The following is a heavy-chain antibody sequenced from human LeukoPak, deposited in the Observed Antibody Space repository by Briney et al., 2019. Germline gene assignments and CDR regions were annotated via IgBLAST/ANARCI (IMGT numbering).Heavy chain of an antibody. CDR1: GGSISSGGYY. D-gene: IGHD2-15*01. Sequence: SETLSLTCTVSGGSISSGGYYWSWIRQHPGKGLEWIGFIYGSGSTYYKSSLKSRVTISVDTSKNQFSLKLTSVTAADTAVYYCARWGFTRYCSGGSCHGGDYWGQGTLVTVSS. V-gene: IGHV4-31*03. CDR3: ARWGFTRYCSGGSCHGGDY. CDR2: IYGSGST. J-gene: IGHJ4*02.